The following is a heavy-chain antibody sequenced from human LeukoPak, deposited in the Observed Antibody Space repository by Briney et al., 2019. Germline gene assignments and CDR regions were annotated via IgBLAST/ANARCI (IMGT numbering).Heavy chain of an antibody. V-gene: IGHV3-48*04. CDR2: IKYDSSTI. D-gene: IGHD5-24*01. J-gene: IGHJ3*02. CDR1: GFAFNIYS. CDR3: VRDGREGFDI. Sequence: GGSPRLSCVASGFAFNIYSMNWVRQAPGKGLEWVSYIKYDSSTIYYGDSVKGRFTISRDNVKNSLYLQVSSLRAEDTAVYYCVRDGREGFDIWGHGTLVIVSS.